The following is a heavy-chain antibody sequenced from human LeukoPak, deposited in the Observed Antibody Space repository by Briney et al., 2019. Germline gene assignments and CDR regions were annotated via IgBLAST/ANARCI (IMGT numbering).Heavy chain of an antibody. V-gene: IGHV3-7*03. Sequence: GGSLRLSCAASGFTFSSYWMSWVRQAPGKGLEWVANIKQDGSEKYYVDSVKGRFTISRDNAKNSLHLQMNSLRAEDTAVYYCARDQGIQLWFGYYYYYGMDVWGQGTTVTVSS. D-gene: IGHD5-18*01. CDR1: GFTFSSYW. CDR3: ARDQGIQLWFGYYYYYGMDV. J-gene: IGHJ6*02. CDR2: IKQDGSEK.